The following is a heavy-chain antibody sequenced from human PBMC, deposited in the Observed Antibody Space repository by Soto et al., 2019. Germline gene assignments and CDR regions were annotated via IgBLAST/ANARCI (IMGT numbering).Heavy chain of an antibody. CDR2: IFSSGTT. V-gene: IGHV4-30-4*01. CDR1: GDSISSGNKY. Sequence: SETLSLTCTVSGDSISSGNKYWSWIRQPPGKGLEWIGYIFSSGTTYYNPSLKSRLTMSLDASQNQFSLKLNSLTDADTAVYFCARVPSPFDYYYAMDVWGQGTTVAVSS. J-gene: IGHJ6*02. D-gene: IGHD3-16*01. CDR3: ARVPSPFDYYYAMDV.